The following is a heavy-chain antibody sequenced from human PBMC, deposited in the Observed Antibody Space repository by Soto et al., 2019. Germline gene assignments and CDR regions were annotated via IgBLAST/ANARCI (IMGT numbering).Heavy chain of an antibody. V-gene: IGHV3-33*01. D-gene: IGHD2-15*01. CDR2: IWYDGSNK. CDR1: GFTFSSYG. J-gene: IGHJ6*02. CDR3: ARDGGGNQYYYYGMDV. Sequence: GGSLRLSCAASGFTFSSYGMHWVRQAPGKGLEWVAVIWYDGSNKYYADSVKGRFTTSRDNSKNTLYLQMNSLRAEDTAVYYCARDGGGNQYYYYGMDVWGQGTTVTVSS.